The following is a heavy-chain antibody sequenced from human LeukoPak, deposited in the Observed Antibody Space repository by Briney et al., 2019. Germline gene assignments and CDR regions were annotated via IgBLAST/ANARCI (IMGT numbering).Heavy chain of an antibody. J-gene: IGHJ6*03. CDR2: IRSKAYGGTT. D-gene: IGHD3-10*01. V-gene: IGHV3-49*04. CDR1: GFTLGDYA. Sequence: GGSLRLSCAASGFTLGDYAMSWVRQAPGKGLEWVGFIRSKAYGGTTEYAASVKGRFTISRDDSKSIAYLQMNSLKTEDTAVYYCTRDVLLWFGEPHYYMDVWGKGTTVTVSS. CDR3: TRDVLLWFGEPHYYMDV.